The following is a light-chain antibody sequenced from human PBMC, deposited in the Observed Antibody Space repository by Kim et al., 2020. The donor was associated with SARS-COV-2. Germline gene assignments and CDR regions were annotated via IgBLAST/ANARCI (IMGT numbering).Light chain of an antibody. CDR1: QTVSSSY. CDR2: GAS. J-gene: IGKJ2*01. V-gene: IGKV3-20*01. Sequence: EIVLTQSPGTLSLSPGERATLPCRASQTVSSSYLAWYQQKRGQAPRLLIYGASSKATGIPDRFSGSGSGTDFTLTISRLEPEDFAEYYCQHYGSSPYTFGQGTKLEIK. CDR3: QHYGSSPYT.